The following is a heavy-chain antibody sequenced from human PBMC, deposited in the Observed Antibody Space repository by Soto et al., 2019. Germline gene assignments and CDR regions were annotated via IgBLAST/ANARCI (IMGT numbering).Heavy chain of an antibody. D-gene: IGHD4-17*01. J-gene: IGHJ4*02. CDR2: IYYSGST. CDR1: GGSISSGGYY. V-gene: IGHV4-61*08. CDR3: ARGPTVTTDY. Sequence: SETLSLTCTVSGGSISSGGYYWSWIRQPPGKGLEWIGYIYYSGSTNYNPSLKSRVTISVDTSKNQFSLRLSSVTAADTAVYYCARGPTVTTDYWGQGALVTVSS.